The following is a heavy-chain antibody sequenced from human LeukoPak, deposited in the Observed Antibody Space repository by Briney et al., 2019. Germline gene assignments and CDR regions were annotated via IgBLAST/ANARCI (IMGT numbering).Heavy chain of an antibody. CDR2: IYPRDGST. CDR3: ARDQEGFDY. Sequence: ASVKVSCKASGYTFIVYGVSWVRQAPGQGLEWMGMIYPRDGSTSYAQKFQGRVTVTRDTSTSTVHMELSGLRSEDTAVYYCARDQEGFDYWGQGTLVTVSS. CDR1: GYTFIVYG. J-gene: IGHJ4*02. V-gene: IGHV1-46*01.